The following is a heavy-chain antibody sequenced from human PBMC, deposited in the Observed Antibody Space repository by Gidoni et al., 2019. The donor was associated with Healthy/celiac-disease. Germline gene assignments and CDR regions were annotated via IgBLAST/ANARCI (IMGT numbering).Heavy chain of an antibody. CDR2: NYYSGST. J-gene: IGHJ5*02. CDR3: ARDPTIFGVVGFDP. D-gene: IGHD3-3*01. V-gene: IGHV4-59*01. Sequence: QVQLQESGPGLVKPTETLSLTCTVSGGSISSYYWSWIRQPPGKGLEWIGYNYYSGSTNYNPSLKSRLTISVDTSKNQFSLKLSSVTAADTAVYYCARDPTIFGVVGFDPWGQGTLVTVSS. CDR1: GGSISSYY.